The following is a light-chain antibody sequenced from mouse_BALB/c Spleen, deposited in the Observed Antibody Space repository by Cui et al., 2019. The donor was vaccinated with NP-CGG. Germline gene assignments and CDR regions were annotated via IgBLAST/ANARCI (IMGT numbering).Light chain of an antibody. J-gene: IGLJ1*01. Sequence: QAVVTQESARTTSPSETVTLTCRSSTGTVTTSNYANWVQEKPDHLFTGLIGGTNNRAPGVPARFSGSLIGDKAALTIIGAQTEDEAIYFCALWYSNHWVFGGGTKLTVL. CDR2: GTN. CDR3: ALWYSNHWV. CDR1: TGTVTTSNY. V-gene: IGLV1*01.